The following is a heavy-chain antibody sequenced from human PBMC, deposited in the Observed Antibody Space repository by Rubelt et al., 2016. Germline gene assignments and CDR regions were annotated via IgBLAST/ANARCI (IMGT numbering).Heavy chain of an antibody. D-gene: IGHD3-10*01. CDR2: ISYDGSNK. CDR1: SYA. J-gene: IGHJ4*02. Sequence: SYAMHWVRQAPGKGLEWVAVISYDGSNKYYADSVKGRFTISRDNSKNTLYLQMNSLRAEDTAVYYCARSGGWFGADYWGQGTLVTVSS. CDR3: ARSGGWFGADY. V-gene: IGHV3-30*04.